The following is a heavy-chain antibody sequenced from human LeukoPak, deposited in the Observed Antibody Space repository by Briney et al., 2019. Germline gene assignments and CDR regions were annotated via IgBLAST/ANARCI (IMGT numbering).Heavy chain of an antibody. CDR1: GGTFSSYA. V-gene: IGHV1-69*13. CDR2: IIPIFGTA. J-gene: IGHJ6*04. D-gene: IGHD3-10*01. CDR3: AREDYYGSGSYLRYYYYGMDV. Sequence: SVKLSCKASGGTFSSYAISWVRQAPGQGLEWMGGIIPIFGTANYAQKFQGRVTITADESTSTAYMELSSLRSEDTAVYYCAREDYYGSGSYLRYYYYGMDVWGKGTTVTVSS.